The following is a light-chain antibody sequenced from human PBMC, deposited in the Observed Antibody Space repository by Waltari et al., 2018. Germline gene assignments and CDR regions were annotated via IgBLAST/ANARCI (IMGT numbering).Light chain of an antibody. V-gene: IGLV2-14*03. Sequence: HSALAQPASVSGSPGQSITISCTGTSSDVGAYHYVSWYQQHPGTAPRLIIYDVNNRPSGVSNRFSGSKSGNTASLTISGLQAEDEADYYCSSFTRTNSWVFGGGTKVTVL. CDR1: SSDVGAYHY. CDR3: SSFTRTNSWV. J-gene: IGLJ3*02. CDR2: DVN.